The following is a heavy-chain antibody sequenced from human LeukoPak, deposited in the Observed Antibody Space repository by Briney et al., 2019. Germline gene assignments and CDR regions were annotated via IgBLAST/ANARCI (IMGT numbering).Heavy chain of an antibody. Sequence: GGSLRLSCAASGFPFSRHSMNWVRQAPGEGLEWVSIISSTSDYIRYADSVKGRFTVSRDNAMNTLHLQMNSLRAEDTAVYYCARDSVVGDNLNWFDPWGQGTLVTVSS. V-gene: IGHV3-21*06. CDR3: ARDSVVGDNLNWFDP. D-gene: IGHD2-21*01. J-gene: IGHJ5*02. CDR2: ISSTSDYI. CDR1: GFPFSRHS.